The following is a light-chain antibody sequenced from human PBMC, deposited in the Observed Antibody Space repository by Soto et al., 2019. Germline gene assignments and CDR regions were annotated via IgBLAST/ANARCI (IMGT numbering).Light chain of an antibody. CDR2: DVS. J-gene: IGLJ3*02. V-gene: IGLV2-14*01. CDR1: SSDVGGYNY. Sequence: QSVLTQPASVSGSPGQSITISCTGTSSDVGGYNYVSWYQQHPGKAPKLMIYDVSNRPSGVSNRFSGPKSGNTASLTISGLQAEDEADYYCSSYTSSSSGWVFGGGTKLTVL. CDR3: SSYTSSSSGWV.